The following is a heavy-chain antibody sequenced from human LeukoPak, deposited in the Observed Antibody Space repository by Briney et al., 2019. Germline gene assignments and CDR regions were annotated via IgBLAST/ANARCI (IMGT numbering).Heavy chain of an antibody. J-gene: IGHJ4*02. CDR2: MKSKSGDT. D-gene: IGHD2-15*01. CDR1: GYTFTNFD. Sequence: ASVNVSFKASGYTFTNFDINWVRPTTGQGLEWMGWMKSKSGDTGYAQTFQGRITMTRNTSINTAYMELSSLKSKDTATYYRVRVGWYGDYWGRGTLVTVSS. V-gene: IGHV1-8*01. CDR3: VRVGWYGDY.